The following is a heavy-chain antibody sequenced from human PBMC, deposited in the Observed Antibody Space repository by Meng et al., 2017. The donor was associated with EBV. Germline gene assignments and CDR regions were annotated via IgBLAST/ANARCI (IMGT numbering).Heavy chain of an antibody. CDR3: TRLDGSYIYY. CDR2: IRSKANSYAT. CDR1: GFPFSGSA. V-gene: IGHV3-73*02. J-gene: IGHJ4*02. D-gene: IGHD1-26*01. Sequence: GGGLVQPGGSLKLSGPASGFPFSGSAMHWVRQASGKGLEWVGRIRSKANSYATAYAASVKGRFTISRDDSKNTAYLQMNSLKTEDTAVYYCTRLDGSYIYYWGQGTLVTVSS.